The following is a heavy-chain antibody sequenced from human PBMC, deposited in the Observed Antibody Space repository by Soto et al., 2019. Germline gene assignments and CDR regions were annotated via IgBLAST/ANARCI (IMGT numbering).Heavy chain of an antibody. J-gene: IGHJ4*02. Sequence: GGSLRLSCAASGFTFSSYAMSWVRQAPGKGLEWVSAISGSGGSTYYADSVKGRFTISRDNSKNTLYLQMNSLRAEDTAVYYCAKDTHCSSTSCYAHWGQGTLVTVSS. CDR2: ISGSGGST. CDR3: AKDTHCSSTSCYAH. V-gene: IGHV3-23*01. CDR1: GFTFSSYA. D-gene: IGHD2-2*01.